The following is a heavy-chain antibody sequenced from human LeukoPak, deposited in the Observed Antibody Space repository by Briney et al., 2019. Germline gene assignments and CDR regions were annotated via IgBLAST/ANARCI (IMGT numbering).Heavy chain of an antibody. CDR1: GFTFSSYS. J-gene: IGHJ3*02. CDR3: ARDCGSSGWYQDAFDI. V-gene: IGHV3-48*04. CDR2: ISSSSSTI. D-gene: IGHD6-19*01. Sequence: LSGGSLRLSCAASGFTFSSYSMNWVRQAPGKGLEWVSYISSSSSTIYYADSVKGRFTISRDNAKNSLYLQMNSLRAEDTAVYYCARDCGSSGWYQDAFDIWGQGTMVTVSS.